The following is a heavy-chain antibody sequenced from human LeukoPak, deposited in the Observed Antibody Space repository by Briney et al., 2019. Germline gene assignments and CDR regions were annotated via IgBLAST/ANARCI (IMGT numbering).Heavy chain of an antibody. Sequence: SETLSLTCTVSGGSISTYYWSWVRQPPGKGLEWSGYISYIGNTNYNPSLKSRVTISIDTSKNQLSLKLSSVTAADTAVYYCARSTVDTAMVLGYWGQGTLITVSS. V-gene: IGHV4-59*01. D-gene: IGHD5-18*01. J-gene: IGHJ4*02. CDR1: GGSISTYY. CDR2: ISYIGNT. CDR3: ARSTVDTAMVLGY.